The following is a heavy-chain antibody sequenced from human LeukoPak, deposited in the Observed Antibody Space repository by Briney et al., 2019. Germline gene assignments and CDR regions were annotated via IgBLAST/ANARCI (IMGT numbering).Heavy chain of an antibody. CDR1: GFTFSSYS. J-gene: IGHJ4*02. V-gene: IGHV3-21*01. CDR3: ARDNWGCSSTSCYEDY. CDR2: ISSSSSYI. D-gene: IGHD2-2*01. Sequence: GGSLRLSCAASGFTFSSYSMNWVRQAPGKGLEWVSSISSSSSYIYYADSVKGRFTISRDNAKNSLYLQMDSLRAEDTAVYYCARDNWGCSSTSCYEDYWGQGTLVTVSS.